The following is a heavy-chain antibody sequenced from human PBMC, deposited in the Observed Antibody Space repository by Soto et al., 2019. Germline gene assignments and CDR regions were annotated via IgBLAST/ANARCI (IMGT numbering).Heavy chain of an antibody. CDR1: GGSFSTYA. CDR2: ITPRFGTA. CDR3: ARRYSSSWYRWFDY. V-gene: IGHV1-69*12. Sequence: QVQLVQSGAEVKKPGSSVKVSCKASGGSFSTYAISWVRQAPGQRLEWMGGITPRFGTANYAQKFQGRVTITADEVTSTDYMELSSLRSEDTAVYYCARRYSSSWYRWFDYWGQGTLVTVSS. J-gene: IGHJ4*02. D-gene: IGHD6-13*01.